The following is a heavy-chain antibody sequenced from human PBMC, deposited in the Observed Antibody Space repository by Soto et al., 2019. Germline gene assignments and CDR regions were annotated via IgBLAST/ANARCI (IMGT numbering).Heavy chain of an antibody. V-gene: IGHV3-11*01. J-gene: IGHJ4*02. CDR2: ISSSGSTI. D-gene: IGHD3-3*01. Sequence: GGSLRLSCAASGFTFSDYYMSWIRQAPGKGLEWVSYISSSGSTIYYADSVKGRFTISRDNAKNSLYLQMNSLIAEDTAVYYCAIRFLEGPLGYWCQGTLVTVSS. CDR1: GFTFSDYY. CDR3: AIRFLEGPLGY.